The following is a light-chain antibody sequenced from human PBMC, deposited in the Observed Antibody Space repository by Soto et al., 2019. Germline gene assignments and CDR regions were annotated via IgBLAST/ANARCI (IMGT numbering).Light chain of an antibody. J-gene: IGLJ3*02. CDR1: SSDVGGYNY. Sequence: QSALTQPPSASGSPGQSVTISCTGSSSDVGGYNYVSWYQQHPGKAPKLMIYEVSKRPSGVPDRFSGSKSGNTASLTVSGLQAEDEADYYCSSYAGSNNLVFGGRTKVTVL. CDR2: EVS. V-gene: IGLV2-8*01. CDR3: SSYAGSNNLV.